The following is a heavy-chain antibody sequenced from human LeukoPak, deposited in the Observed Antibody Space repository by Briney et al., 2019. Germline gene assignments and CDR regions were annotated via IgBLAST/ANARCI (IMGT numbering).Heavy chain of an antibody. D-gene: IGHD5-18*01. J-gene: IGHJ4*02. V-gene: IGHV3-21*01. Sequence: GGSLRLSCAASGFTFSSYTINWVRQAPGKGLEWVSSISSSGSYIYYADSVKGRFTVSRDNAKNSLYLQMKSLGVEDTAVYYCARDRGSRRYNNGYSEYWGQGTLVTVSS. CDR1: GFTFSSYT. CDR3: ARDRGSRRYNNGYSEY. CDR2: ISSSGSYI.